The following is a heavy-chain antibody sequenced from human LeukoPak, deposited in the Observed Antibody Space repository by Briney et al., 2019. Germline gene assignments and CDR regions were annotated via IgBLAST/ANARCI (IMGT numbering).Heavy chain of an antibody. V-gene: IGHV4-61*09. CDR3: ARGTQAWFYFDY. Sequence: SQTLSLTGTVPDGSISSRSFFWAWIRQPAGKGLEWIGHIFTTGFTNYNPSLRSRVTISMDVSKDQFSLRLTSVTAEDTAVYYCARGTQAWFYFDYWGQGTLATVSS. D-gene: IGHD3-9*01. CDR1: DGSISSRSFF. J-gene: IGHJ4*02. CDR2: IFTTGFT.